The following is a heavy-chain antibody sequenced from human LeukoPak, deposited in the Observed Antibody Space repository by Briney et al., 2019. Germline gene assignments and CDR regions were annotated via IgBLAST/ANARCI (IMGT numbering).Heavy chain of an antibody. CDR1: GFTFSSYA. CDR3: AKTVRGVHYPQYYYYYYGMDV. D-gene: IGHD3-10*01. J-gene: IGHJ6*02. CDR2: ISGSGGST. Sequence: GGSLRLSCAASGFTFSSYAMSWVRQAPGKGLEWVSAISGSGGSTYYADSVKGRFTISRDNSKNTLYLQMNSLRAEDTAVYYCAKTVRGVHYPQYYYYYYGMDVWGQGTTVTVSS. V-gene: IGHV3-23*01.